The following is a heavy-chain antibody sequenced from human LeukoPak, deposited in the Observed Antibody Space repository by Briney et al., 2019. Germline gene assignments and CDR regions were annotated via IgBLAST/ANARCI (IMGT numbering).Heavy chain of an antibody. CDR1: GGSISSYY. J-gene: IGHJ3*02. CDR2: IYYSGST. D-gene: IGHD3-3*01. V-gene: IGHV4-59*01. Sequence: SETLSLTCTVSGGSISSYYWSWIRQPPGKGLEWIGYIYYSGSTNYNPSLKSRVTISVDTSKNQFSLKLSSVTAADTAVYYCARVRPTSITIFGVVTKQADAFDIWGQGTMVTVSS. CDR3: ARVRPTSITIFGVVTKQADAFDI.